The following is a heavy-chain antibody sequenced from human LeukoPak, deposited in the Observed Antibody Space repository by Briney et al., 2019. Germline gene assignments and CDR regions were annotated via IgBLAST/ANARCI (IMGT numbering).Heavy chain of an antibody. CDR1: GGTVSSYA. D-gene: IGHD2-2*01. Sequence: SVKVSCKASGGTVSSYAISWVRQAPGQGLEWMGGIIPIFGTANYAQKFQGRVTITADESTSTAYMELSSLRSEDTAVYYCARGGVVVVPAAIPGWFDPWGQGTLVTVSS. CDR3: ARGGVVVVPAAIPGWFDP. V-gene: IGHV1-69*13. J-gene: IGHJ5*02. CDR2: IIPIFGTA.